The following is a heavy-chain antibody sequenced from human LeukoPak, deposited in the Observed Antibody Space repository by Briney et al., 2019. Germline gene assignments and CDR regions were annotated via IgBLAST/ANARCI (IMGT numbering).Heavy chain of an antibody. CDR3: ARHIYSSSWYLAFDI. D-gene: IGHD6-13*01. Sequence: PSETLSLTCAVYGGSFSGYYWSWIRQPPGKGLEWIGEINHSGSTNYNPSLKSRVTISVDTSKNQFSLKLSSVTAADTAVYYCARHIYSSSWYLAFDIWGQGTMVTVSS. V-gene: IGHV4-34*01. CDR1: GGSFSGYY. J-gene: IGHJ3*02. CDR2: INHSGST.